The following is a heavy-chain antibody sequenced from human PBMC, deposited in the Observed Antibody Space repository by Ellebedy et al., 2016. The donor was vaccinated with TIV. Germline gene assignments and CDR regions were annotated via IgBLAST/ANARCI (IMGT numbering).Heavy chain of an antibody. V-gene: IGHV3-23*01. Sequence: PGGSLRLSCAASGFTFSSYAMSRVRQAPGKGLEWVSTITGSGSRTDYADSVKDRFTFSRDNSKNTLYLHMNSLRAEDTAVYHCAKGTQWLGRSCFDYWGQGTLVTVSS. CDR3: AKGTQWLGRSCFDY. D-gene: IGHD6-19*01. CDR2: ITGSGSRT. CDR1: GFTFSSYA. J-gene: IGHJ4*02.